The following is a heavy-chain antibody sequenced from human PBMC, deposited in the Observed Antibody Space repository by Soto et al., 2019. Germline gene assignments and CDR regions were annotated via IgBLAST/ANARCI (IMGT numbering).Heavy chain of an antibody. D-gene: IGHD3-3*01. V-gene: IGHV3-23*01. CDR2: ISGSGAGT. CDR1: GFTFSTSA. CDR3: AKGPTFFGGVSTADYCYGLYG. Sequence: WGSLRLSCTASGFTFSTSAMSWVRQAPGRGLEWVSGISGSGAGTYYAASVKGRVTSSRDNSKNTLYLQMGSLRAEDAAVYYCAKGPTFFGGVSTADYCYGLYGWGQGTPVTVSS. J-gene: IGHJ6*02.